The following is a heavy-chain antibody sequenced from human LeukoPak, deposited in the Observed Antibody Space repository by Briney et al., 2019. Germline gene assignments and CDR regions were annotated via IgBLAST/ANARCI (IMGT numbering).Heavy chain of an antibody. V-gene: IGHV3-23*01. CDR2: FSPSGGGT. Sequence: PGGSLRLSCAASRFTFSSYGMHWVRQAPGKGLEWVSAFSPSGGGTYYADSVKGRFTISRDNSKNTLYLQMNSLRAEDTAVYYCARALRIYYYFDYWGQGTLVTVSS. J-gene: IGHJ4*02. D-gene: IGHD1-26*01. CDR3: ARALRIYYYFDY. CDR1: RFTFSSYG.